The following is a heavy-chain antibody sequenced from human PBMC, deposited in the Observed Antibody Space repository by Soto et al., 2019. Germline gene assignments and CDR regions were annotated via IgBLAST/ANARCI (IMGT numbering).Heavy chain of an antibody. J-gene: IGHJ4*02. CDR2: IGTAGDT. V-gene: IGHV3-13*01. CDR3: AKSQEIGTHFFDC. D-gene: IGHD6-13*01. Sequence: GGSLRLSCEASGFTFSGFDMHWVRQPTGKGPEWVSSIGTAGDTYYAVSVKGRFTISRDNAKNSLSLQMNSLRAGDMAVYFCAKSQEIGTHFFDCWGQGTQVTVSS. CDR1: GFTFSGFD.